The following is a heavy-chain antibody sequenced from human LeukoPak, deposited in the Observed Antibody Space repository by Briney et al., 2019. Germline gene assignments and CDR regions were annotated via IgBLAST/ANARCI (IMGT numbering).Heavy chain of an antibody. Sequence: GGSLRLSCAASGFTFSSYSLKWVRQAPGKGLEWVSYISGSSATIYYADSVKGRFTISRDNAKNSLYLQMNSLTDEDTSVYYCARVGVASIGGPVDYWGRGTLVTVSS. CDR2: ISGSSATI. V-gene: IGHV3-48*02. CDR3: ARVGVASIGGPVDY. CDR1: GFTFSSYS. D-gene: IGHD5-12*01. J-gene: IGHJ4*02.